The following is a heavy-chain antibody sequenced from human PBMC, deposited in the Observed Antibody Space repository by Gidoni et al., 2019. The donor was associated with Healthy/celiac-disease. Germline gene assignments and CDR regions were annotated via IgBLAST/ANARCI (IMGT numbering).Heavy chain of an antibody. CDR3: AKDPPEVVTPHNYYYYGMDV. J-gene: IGHJ6*02. V-gene: IGHV3-23*01. Sequence: EVQLLESGGGLVQPGGSLRLSCAASGFTFSSYAMSWVRQAPGKGLEWVSAISGSGGSTYYADSVKGRFTISRDNSKNTLYLQMNSLRAEDTAVYYCAKDPPEVVTPHNYYYYGMDVWGQGTTVTVSS. CDR2: ISGSGGST. CDR1: GFTFSSYA. D-gene: IGHD2-21*02.